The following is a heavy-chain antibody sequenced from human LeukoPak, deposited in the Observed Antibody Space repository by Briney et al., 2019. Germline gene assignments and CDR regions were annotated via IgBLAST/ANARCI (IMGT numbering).Heavy chain of an antibody. Sequence: GASVKVSCKASGYTFTGYYMHWVRQAPGQGLEWMGGIIPIFGTANYAQKFQGRVTITADKSTSTAYMELSSLRSEDTAVYYCARSIAVAGMGPPTASFMVYYFDYWGQGTLVTVSS. CDR2: IIPIFGTA. J-gene: IGHJ4*02. V-gene: IGHV1-69*06. D-gene: IGHD6-19*01. CDR1: GYTFTGYY. CDR3: ARSIAVAGMGPPTASFMVYYFDY.